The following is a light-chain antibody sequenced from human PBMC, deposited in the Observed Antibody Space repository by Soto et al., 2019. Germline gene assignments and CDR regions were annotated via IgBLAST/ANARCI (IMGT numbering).Light chain of an antibody. CDR3: QQSSTIPRT. CDR2: AAS. J-gene: IGKJ1*01. CDR1: QHISTY. Sequence: DIQMTQSPSSLSASVGDRVTISCRSSQHISTYLNWYQHKPGKAPKPLVYAASTLQSGVPSRFSGSRSGTEFRLTISSLQPEEFATYYCQQSSTIPRTFGQGTKVDLK. V-gene: IGKV1-39*01.